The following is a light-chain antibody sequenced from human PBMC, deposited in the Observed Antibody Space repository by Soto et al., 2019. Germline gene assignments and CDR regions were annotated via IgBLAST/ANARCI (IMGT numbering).Light chain of an antibody. V-gene: IGKV3-20*01. J-gene: IGKJ1*01. CDR3: QQYGDSPRT. CDR2: DAS. Sequence: EIVLTQSPATLSLSPGERATLSCRASQSLSSYLAWYQQKPGQAPRLLIYDASSRATGIPDRFSGSGSGTDFTLTISRLEPEDFAVYYCQQYGDSPRTFGQGTKVDIK. CDR1: QSLSSY.